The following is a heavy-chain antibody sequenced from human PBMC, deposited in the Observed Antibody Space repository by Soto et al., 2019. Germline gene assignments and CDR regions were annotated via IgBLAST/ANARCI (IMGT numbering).Heavy chain of an antibody. CDR3: AKEEFGEELNYYYYGMDV. D-gene: IGHD1-26*01. CDR1: GFTFSSYA. V-gene: IGHV3-30*18. J-gene: IGHJ6*02. CDR2: ISYDGSNK. Sequence: GGSLRLSCAASGFTFSSYAMHWVRQAPGKGLEWVAVISYDGSNKYYAESVKGRFTISRDNSKNTLYLQMNSLRAEDTAVYYCAKEEFGEELNYYYYGMDVWGQGTTVTVSS.